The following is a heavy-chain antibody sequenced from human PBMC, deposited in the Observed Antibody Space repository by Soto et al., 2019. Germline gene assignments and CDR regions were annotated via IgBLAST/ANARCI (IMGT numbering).Heavy chain of an antibody. D-gene: IGHD1-7*01. CDR1: GLTISSNY. J-gene: IGHJ5*02. CDR3: AREGLYSWNSGHWFDT. Sequence: PGGSLRLSCTASGLTISSNYMSWVRQAPGKGLEWVSVLYSGGFTNYANSVKGRFTISRDNSKNTLYLQMNSLRVEDTAVYYCAREGLYSWNSGHWFDTWGQGTLVTVSS. CDR2: LYSGGFT. V-gene: IGHV3-66*01.